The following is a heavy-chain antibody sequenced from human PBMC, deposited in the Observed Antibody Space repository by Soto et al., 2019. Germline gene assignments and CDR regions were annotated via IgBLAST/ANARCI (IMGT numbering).Heavy chain of an antibody. D-gene: IGHD2-21*02. CDR1: GFTFSNYA. V-gene: IGHV3-23*01. CDR2: FSGGDGST. J-gene: IGHJ3*01. Sequence: EVQLLESGGGLVQPGGSLRLSCAASGFTFSNYAINWVRLAPGKGLEWVSGFSGGDGSTYYADSVKGRFTIFRDTSKNTVFLKMNSLRADDTAVYYCAKGFFVVVTVLRPDDAFDVWGEGTMVTVSS. CDR3: AKGFFVVVTVLRPDDAFDV.